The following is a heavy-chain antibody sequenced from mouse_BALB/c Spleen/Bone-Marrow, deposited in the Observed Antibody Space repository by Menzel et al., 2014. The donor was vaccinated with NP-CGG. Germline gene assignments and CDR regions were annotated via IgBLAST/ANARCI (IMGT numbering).Heavy chain of an antibody. J-gene: IGHJ4*01. CDR2: ISSKSTNYTT. CDR1: GFTFNIYA. D-gene: IGHD2-4*01. CDR3: VRQDYDYPMDY. Sequence: EVQVVESGGGLVQPKGSLKPSCAASGFTFNIYAMNWVRQAPRKGLEWVARISSKSTNYTTCYADSVKDRFTISSDDSQSMLYLQMNSLKTEDTAIYYCVRQDYDYPMDYWGQGTSVTVSS. V-gene: IGHV10-1*01.